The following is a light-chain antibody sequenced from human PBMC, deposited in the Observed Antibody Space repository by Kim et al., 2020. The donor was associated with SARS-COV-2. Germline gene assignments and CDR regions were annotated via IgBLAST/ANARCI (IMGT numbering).Light chain of an antibody. CDR1: KLGDKY. CDR2: QDS. J-gene: IGLJ2*01. V-gene: IGLV3-1*01. Sequence: SYELTQPPSVSVSPGQTASITCSGDKLGDKYACWYQQKPGQSPVLVIYQDSKRPSGIPERFSGSNSGNTATLTIIGTQAMDEADYYFQAWDSSTVLFGGG. CDR3: QAWDSSTVL.